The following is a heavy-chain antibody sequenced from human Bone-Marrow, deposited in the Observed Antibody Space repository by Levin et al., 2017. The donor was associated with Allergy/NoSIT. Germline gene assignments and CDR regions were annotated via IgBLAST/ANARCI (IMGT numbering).Heavy chain of an antibody. J-gene: IGHJ4*02. D-gene: IGHD4-17*01. CDR3: ATGDDYGDPYYFEY. Sequence: GESLKISCAASAFTFSTFAMHWVRQAPGKGLEWVAVISYDGSNKYYADSVKGRFTISRDNSKDTLYLQMNSLRPEDTAVYYCATGDDYGDPYYFEYWGQGTLVAVSS. V-gene: IGHV3-30-3*01. CDR2: ISYDGSNK. CDR1: AFTFSTFA.